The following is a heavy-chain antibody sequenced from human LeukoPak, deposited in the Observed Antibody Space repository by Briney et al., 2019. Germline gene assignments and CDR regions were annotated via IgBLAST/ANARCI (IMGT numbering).Heavy chain of an antibody. J-gene: IGHJ4*02. CDR1: GGSLSSGDYY. CDR3: ARVGGSGSYLDGFDY. D-gene: IGHD3-10*01. Sequence: SETLSLTCTVSGGSLSSGDYYWSWVRQPPGTGLEWIGYIYYSGSTYYNPSLKSRVTISVDTSKNQFSLKLSSVTAADTAVYYCARVGGSGSYLDGFDYWGQGTLVTVSS. CDR2: IYYSGST. V-gene: IGHV4-30-4*01.